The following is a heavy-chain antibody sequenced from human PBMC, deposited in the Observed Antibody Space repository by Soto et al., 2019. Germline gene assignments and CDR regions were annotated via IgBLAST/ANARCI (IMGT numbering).Heavy chain of an antibody. J-gene: IGHJ3*02. D-gene: IGHD3-10*01. CDR2: IYYSGST. Sequence: SETLSLTCTVSGGSISSYSWSWIRQPPGKGLESIGYIYYSGSTNYNPSLKSRITMSVDTSKNQFSLKLSSVTAADTAVYYCERHGGITMVREVLTAFDIWGPGTMVTVSS. V-gene: IGHV4-59*08. CDR3: ERHGGITMVREVLTAFDI. CDR1: GGSISSYS.